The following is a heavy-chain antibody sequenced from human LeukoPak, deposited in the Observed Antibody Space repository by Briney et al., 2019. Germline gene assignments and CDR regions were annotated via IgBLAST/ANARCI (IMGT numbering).Heavy chain of an antibody. CDR2: ISSRGSTI. CDR1: GFSLSSYE. J-gene: IGHJ4*02. CDR3: ARDFGRYYGSGSYFRYFDY. V-gene: IGHV3-48*03. D-gene: IGHD3-10*01. Sequence: GGSLRLSCEASGFSLSSYEMNWVRQAPGKGLEWVSHISSRGSTIYYADSVKGRFTISRDNSKNTLYLQMNSLRAEDTAVYYCARDFGRYYGSGSYFRYFDYWGQGTLVTVSS.